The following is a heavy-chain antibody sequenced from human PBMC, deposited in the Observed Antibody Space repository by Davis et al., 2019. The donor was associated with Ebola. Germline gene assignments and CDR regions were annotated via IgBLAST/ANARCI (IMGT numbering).Heavy chain of an antibody. D-gene: IGHD3-10*01. J-gene: IGHJ4*02. Sequence: ASVKVSCKASGYTFTSYDINWVRQAPGQGLEWMGWMNPNSGNTGYAQKFPGRVTMTRNTSISTAYMELSSLRSEDTAVYYCARGGELLWFGELLSPFDYWGQGTLVTVSS. CDR1: GYTFTSYD. V-gene: IGHV1-8*01. CDR3: ARGGELLWFGELLSPFDY. CDR2: MNPNSGNT.